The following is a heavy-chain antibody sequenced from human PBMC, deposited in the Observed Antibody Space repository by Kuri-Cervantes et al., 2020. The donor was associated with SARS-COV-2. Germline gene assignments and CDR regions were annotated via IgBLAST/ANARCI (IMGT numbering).Heavy chain of an antibody. CDR3: ARDPGYSSSSVYYYYGMDV. D-gene: IGHD6-6*01. CDR1: GYTFTGYY. CDR2: INPNSGGT. J-gene: IGHJ6*02. Sequence: ASVKVSCKASGYTFTGYYMHWVRQAPGQGLEWMGWINPNSGGTNYAQKFQGWVTMTRDTSISTAYMELSRLRSDDTAVYHCARDPGYSSSSVYYYYGMDVWGQGTTVTVSS. V-gene: IGHV1-2*04.